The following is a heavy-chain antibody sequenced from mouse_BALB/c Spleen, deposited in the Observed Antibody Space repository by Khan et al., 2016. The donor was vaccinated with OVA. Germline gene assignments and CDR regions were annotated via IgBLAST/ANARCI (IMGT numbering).Heavy chain of an antibody. CDR3: ARERAYYRNDGCFAY. CDR2: INPSSGYT. D-gene: IGHD2-14*01. V-gene: IGHV1-4*01. Sequence: QVQLQQSGAELARPWASVKMSCKASGYTFTSYTMHWVKQRPGQGLEWIGYINPSSGYTNYNQKFKDKATLTADKYSSTAYMQLSSLTSEDDAVDYCARERAYYRNDGCFAYWGQGTLVTVSA. J-gene: IGHJ3*01. CDR1: GYTFTSYT.